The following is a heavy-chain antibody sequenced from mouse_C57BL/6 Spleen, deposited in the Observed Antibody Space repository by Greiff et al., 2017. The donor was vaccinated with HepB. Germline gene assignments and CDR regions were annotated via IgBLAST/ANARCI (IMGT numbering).Heavy chain of an antibody. CDR1: GYTFTSYW. D-gene: IGHD2-2*01. CDR3: TREVTLNLYYFDY. CDR2: IYPGNSDT. Sequence: VQLQQSGTVLARPGASVKMSCKTSGYTFTSYWMHWVKQRPGQGLEWIGAIYPGNSDTSYNQKFKGKAKLTAVTSASTAYMELSSLTNEDSAVYYCTREVTLNLYYFDYWGQGTTLTVSS. J-gene: IGHJ2*01. V-gene: IGHV1-5*01.